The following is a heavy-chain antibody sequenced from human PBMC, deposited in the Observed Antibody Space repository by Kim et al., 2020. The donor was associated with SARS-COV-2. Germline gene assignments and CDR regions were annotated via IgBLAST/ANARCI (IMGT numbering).Heavy chain of an antibody. CDR1: GGSISSGGYY. D-gene: IGHD4-17*01. V-gene: IGHV4-31*03. CDR3: ARELTTNGRTFDY. J-gene: IGHJ4*02. Sequence: SETLSLTCTVSGGSISSGGYYWSWIRQHPGKGLEWIGYIYYSGSTYYNPSLKSRVTISVDTSKNQFSLKLSSVTAADTAVYYCARELTTNGRTFDYWGQGTLVTVSS. CDR2: IYYSGST.